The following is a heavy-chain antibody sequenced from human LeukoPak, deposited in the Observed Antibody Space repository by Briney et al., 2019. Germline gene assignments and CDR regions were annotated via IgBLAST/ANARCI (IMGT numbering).Heavy chain of an antibody. CDR3: VKDSPPRYSGSPPAY. D-gene: IGHD1-26*01. CDR1: GFSFNNFG. Sequence: GGSLRLSCVASGFSFNNFGMSWVRQAPGKGLEWVANINKDGGEKYYVDSVKGRFTISRDNAKNSLYLQMNSLRADDTAVYYCVKDSPPRYSGSPPAYWGQGTLVTVSS. V-gene: IGHV3-7*03. CDR2: INKDGGEK. J-gene: IGHJ4*02.